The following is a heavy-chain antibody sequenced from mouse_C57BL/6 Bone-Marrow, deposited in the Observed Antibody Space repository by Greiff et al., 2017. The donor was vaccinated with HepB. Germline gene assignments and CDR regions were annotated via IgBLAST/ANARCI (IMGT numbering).Heavy chain of an antibody. CDR2: INPSNGGT. J-gene: IGHJ3*01. CDR1: GYNFTSYW. CDR3: ARWGTTLGDWFAY. Sequence: QVQLQQPGTELVKPGASVKLSCKASGYNFTSYWMHWVKQRPGQGLEWIGNINPSNGGTNYNEKFKSKATLTVDKSSSTAYMQLSSLTSEDSAVYYCARWGTTLGDWFAYWGQGTLVTVSA. V-gene: IGHV1-53*01. D-gene: IGHD1-1*01.